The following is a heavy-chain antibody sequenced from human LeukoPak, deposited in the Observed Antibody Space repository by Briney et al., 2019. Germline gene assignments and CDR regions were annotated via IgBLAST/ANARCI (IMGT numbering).Heavy chain of an antibody. CDR3: ARHDYGDYSRVDWYFDL. V-gene: IGHV4-39*01. Sequence: SETLSLTCTVSGGSISSSSYSWGWIRQPPGKGLEWIGSIYYSGSTYYNPSLKSRVTISVDTSKNQFSLKLSSVTAADTAVYYCARHDYGDYSRVDWYFDLWGRGTLVTVPS. D-gene: IGHD4-17*01. CDR2: IYYSGST. J-gene: IGHJ2*01. CDR1: GGSISSSSYS.